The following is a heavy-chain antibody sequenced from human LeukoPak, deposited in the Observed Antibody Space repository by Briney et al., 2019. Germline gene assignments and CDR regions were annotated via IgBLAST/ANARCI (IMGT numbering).Heavy chain of an antibody. J-gene: IGHJ6*02. Sequence: ASVKVSCKASGYTFTGYYMHWVRQAPGQGLEWMGWINPNSGGTNYAQKFQGWVTMTRDTSISTAYMELSRLRSDDTAVYYRARGGGITIFGVVFPYYGMDVWGQGTTVTVSS. D-gene: IGHD3-3*01. CDR1: GYTFTGYY. CDR2: INPNSGGT. CDR3: ARGGGITIFGVVFPYYGMDV. V-gene: IGHV1-2*04.